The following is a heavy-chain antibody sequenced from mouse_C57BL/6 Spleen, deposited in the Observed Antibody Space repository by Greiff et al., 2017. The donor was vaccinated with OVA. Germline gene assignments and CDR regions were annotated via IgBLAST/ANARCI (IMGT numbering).Heavy chain of an antibody. CDR3: ARQGGDGYYVDY. J-gene: IGHJ2*01. CDR2: ISNGGGST. D-gene: IGHD2-3*01. CDR1: GFTFSDYY. V-gene: IGHV5-12*01. Sequence: EVKLVESGGGLVQPGGSLKLSCAASGFTFSDYYMYWVRQTPEKRLEWVAYISNGGGSTYYPDTVKGRFTISRDNAKNTLYLQMSRLKSEDTAMYYCARQGGDGYYVDYWGQGTTLTVSS.